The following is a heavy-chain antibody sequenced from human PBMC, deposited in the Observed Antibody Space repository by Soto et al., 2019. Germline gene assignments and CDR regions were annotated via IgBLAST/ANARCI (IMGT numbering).Heavy chain of an antibody. CDR1: GYSFTTYY. CDR3: ARGGDGYNYDY. J-gene: IGHJ4*02. Sequence: ASVKVSCKASGYSFTTYYMHWVRQAPGQGLEWMGVINPSGDIITYAQKFQGRVTMTRDTSTSTVYMELSSLRSEDTAVYYCARGGDGYNYDYWGQGTLVTVSS. D-gene: IGHD5-12*01. CDR2: INPSGDII. V-gene: IGHV1-46*03.